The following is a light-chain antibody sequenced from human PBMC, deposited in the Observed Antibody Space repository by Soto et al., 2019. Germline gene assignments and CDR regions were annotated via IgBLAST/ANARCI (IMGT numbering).Light chain of an antibody. J-gene: IGLJ2*01. Sequence: QSVLTQPPSASGTPGQRVTISCSGSSSNIESNTVNWYQQLPGTAPKLLMYRNNQRPSGVPDRFSGSKSDTSASLAISGLQSEDEADYYCAAWDDSLNGPVFGGGTKLTVL. CDR3: AAWDDSLNGPV. CDR2: RNN. CDR1: SSNIESNT. V-gene: IGLV1-44*01.